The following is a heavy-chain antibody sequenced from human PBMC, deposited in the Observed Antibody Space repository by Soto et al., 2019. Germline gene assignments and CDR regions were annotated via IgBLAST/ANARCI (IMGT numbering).Heavy chain of an antibody. CDR3: ATAIQQRSYGIYV. CDR2: INAANGNT. J-gene: IGHJ6*02. V-gene: IGHV1-3*01. Sequence: QVQPVQSGAEVKKPGASVRVSCKASGYTFTDYAIHWVRRAPGQGLEWMGWINAANGNTKYSQNLLGRVSITRATSASTAYIELSSLRSEDTAVYYCATAIQQRSYGIYVWGQGTPVTVS. D-gene: IGHD5-18*01. CDR1: GYTFTDYA.